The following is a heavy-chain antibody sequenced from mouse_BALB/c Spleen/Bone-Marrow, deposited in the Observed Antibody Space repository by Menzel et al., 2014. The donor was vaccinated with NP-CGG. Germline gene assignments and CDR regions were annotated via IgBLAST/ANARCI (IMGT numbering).Heavy chain of an antibody. D-gene: IGHD1-1*01. CDR2: IDPANGNT. CDR3: SRDYGGTAWSAC. CDR1: GFNIKDTH. V-gene: IGHV14-3*02. J-gene: IGHJ3*01. Sequence: EVMLVESGAELVKPGASVKLSCTASGFNIKDTHMHWVKQGPEQGLEWIGRIDPANGNTKYDPNFQGKATITADTSSNTAYMQLSSLTSEDTAVYYCSRDYGGTAWSACWGHGTLVTVSA.